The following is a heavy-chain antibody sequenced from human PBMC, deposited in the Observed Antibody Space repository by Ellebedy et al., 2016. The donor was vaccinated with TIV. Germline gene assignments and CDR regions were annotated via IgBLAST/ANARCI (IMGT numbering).Heavy chain of an antibody. D-gene: IGHD3/OR15-3a*01. CDR1: GAFISDGGYY. CDR2: IYYSGST. Sequence: SETLSLTCTVSGAFISDGGYYWGWIRQPPGKGLEWIGSIYYSGSTYYNPSLKSRVIISVDTTKTQLSLKLSSVTAADTAVYYSIFGPAIDAFDIWGQGTMVSVSS. J-gene: IGHJ3*02. V-gene: IGHV4-39*07. CDR3: IFGPAIDAFDI.